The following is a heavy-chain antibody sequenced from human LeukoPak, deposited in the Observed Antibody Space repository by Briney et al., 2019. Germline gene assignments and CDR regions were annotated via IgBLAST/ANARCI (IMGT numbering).Heavy chain of an antibody. D-gene: IGHD5-24*01. J-gene: IGHJ4*02. V-gene: IGHV3-23*01. CDR1: GFTFSSNA. Sequence: PGGSLRLSCAASGFTFSSNAMSWVRQAPGKGLEWVSGISGSGGSTYYAGSVKGRFTISRDNSKNTLYLQMNSLRAEDTAVYYCAKPRGSTFNYYFDYWGQGTLVTVSS. CDR3: AKPRGSTFNYYFDY. CDR2: ISGSGGST.